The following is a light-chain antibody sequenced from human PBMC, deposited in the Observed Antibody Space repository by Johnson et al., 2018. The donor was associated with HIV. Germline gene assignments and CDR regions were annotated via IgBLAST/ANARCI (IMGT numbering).Light chain of an antibody. CDR3: GTWDSCLSVYV. CDR2: ENN. V-gene: IGLV1-51*02. Sequence: QLVLTQPPSVSAAPGQKVTISCSGSSSNIGNNYVSWYQQLPGTAPKLLIYENNKRPSGIPDRFSGSKSGTSATLGITGLQTGDEADYYCGTWDSCLSVYVFGTGTNVTVL. J-gene: IGLJ1*01. CDR1: SSNIGNNY.